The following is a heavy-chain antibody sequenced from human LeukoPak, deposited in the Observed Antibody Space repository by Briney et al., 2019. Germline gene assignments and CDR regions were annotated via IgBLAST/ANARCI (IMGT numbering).Heavy chain of an antibody. J-gene: IGHJ4*02. CDR3: APHYYDTSGPDY. V-gene: IGHV3-23*01. CDR1: GFTFSSYS. Sequence: GGSLRLSCAASGFTFSSYSMSWVRQAAGKGLEWVSLISGSGGGTYYADSVKGRFTISRDKSKATLYLQMNSLRAEDTAVYYCAPHYYDTSGPDYWGQGTLVTVSS. D-gene: IGHD3-22*01. CDR2: ISGSGGGT.